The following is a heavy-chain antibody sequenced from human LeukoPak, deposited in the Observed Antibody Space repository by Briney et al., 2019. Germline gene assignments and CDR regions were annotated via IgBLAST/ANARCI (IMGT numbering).Heavy chain of an antibody. CDR3: AKGGGGCSSTSCYLWRIAFDI. D-gene: IGHD2-2*01. V-gene: IGHV3-23*01. J-gene: IGHJ3*02. CDR2: IGGSGGST. CDR1: GFTFSSYA. Sequence: GGSLRLSCAASGFTFSSYAMSWVRQAPGKGLEWVSAIGGSGGSTYYADSVKGRFTISRDNSKNTLYLQMNSLRAEDTAVYYCAKGGGGCSSTSCYLWRIAFDIWGQGTMVTVSS.